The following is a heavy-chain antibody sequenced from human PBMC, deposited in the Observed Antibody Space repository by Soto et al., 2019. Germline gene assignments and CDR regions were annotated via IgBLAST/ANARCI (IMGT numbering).Heavy chain of an antibody. CDR3: VRDHHDYDFWSGNPRGYFDL. V-gene: IGHV3-74*01. CDR2: INDDGSRT. D-gene: IGHD3-3*01. CDR1: GFTLSNFW. Sequence: WSLRLSCAASGFTLSNFWMHWVRQCPGKGLVWVSRINDDGSRTKYADSVEGRLTISRDTAKNTLYLQMDSLRVEDTAVYYCVRDHHDYDFWSGNPRGYFDLWGRGTLVTVSS. J-gene: IGHJ2*01.